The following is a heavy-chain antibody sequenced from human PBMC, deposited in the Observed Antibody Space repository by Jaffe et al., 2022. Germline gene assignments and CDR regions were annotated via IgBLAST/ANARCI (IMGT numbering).Heavy chain of an antibody. V-gene: IGHV3-30*18. D-gene: IGHD1-7*01. CDR1: GFTFSSYG. CDR3: AKDELPTGTTNLDY. Sequence: QVQLVESGGGVVQPGRSLRLSCAASGFTFSSYGMHWVRQAPGKGLEWVAVISYDGSNKYYADSVKGRFTISRDNSKNTLYLQMNSLRAEDTAVYYCAKDELPTGTTNLDYWGQGTLVTVSS. J-gene: IGHJ4*02. CDR2: ISYDGSNK.